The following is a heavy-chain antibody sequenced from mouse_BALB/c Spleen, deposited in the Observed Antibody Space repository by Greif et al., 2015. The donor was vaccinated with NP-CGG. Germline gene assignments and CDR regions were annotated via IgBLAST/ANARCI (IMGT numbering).Heavy chain of an antibody. V-gene: IGHV5-17*02. CDR2: ISSGSSTI. Sequence: EVKVVESGGGLVQPGGSRKLSCAASGFTFSSFGMHWVRQAPEKGLEWVAYISSGSSTIYYADTVKGRFTISRDNPKNTVFLQIASLRSEDTAMYYCARLYCKTYAMDYWCQGTSVTVSS. CDR1: GFTFSSFG. D-gene: IGHD2-1*01. J-gene: IGHJ4*01. CDR3: ARLYCKTYAMDY.